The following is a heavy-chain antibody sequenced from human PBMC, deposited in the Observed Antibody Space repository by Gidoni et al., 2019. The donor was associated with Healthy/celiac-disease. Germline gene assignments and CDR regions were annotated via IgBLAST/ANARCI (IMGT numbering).Heavy chain of an antibody. Sequence: EVQLLESGGGLVQPGGSLRLSCAASGFTFRSYAMSWVRQAPGKGLEWVAAIRGSGGRTYYADSVKGRFTISRDNSKNTLYLQMNSLRAEDTAVYYCAKDPYYDFWSGYYGGGDYWGQGTLVTVSS. CDR2: IRGSGGRT. J-gene: IGHJ4*02. CDR1: GFTFRSYA. D-gene: IGHD3-3*01. CDR3: AKDPYYDFWSGYYGGGDY. V-gene: IGHV3-23*01.